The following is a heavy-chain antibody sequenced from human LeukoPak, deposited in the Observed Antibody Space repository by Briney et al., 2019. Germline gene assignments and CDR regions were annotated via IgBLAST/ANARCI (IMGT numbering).Heavy chain of an antibody. J-gene: IGHJ4*02. Sequence: SETLSLTCTVSGGSISSGGYYWSWIRQHPGKGLEWIGYIYYSGSTYYNPSLKSRVTISVDTSKNQFSLKLSSVTAAGTAVYYCARGVSPNFDYWGQGTLVTVSS. CDR2: IYYSGST. CDR3: ARGVSPNFDY. V-gene: IGHV4-31*03. CDR1: GGSISSGGYY.